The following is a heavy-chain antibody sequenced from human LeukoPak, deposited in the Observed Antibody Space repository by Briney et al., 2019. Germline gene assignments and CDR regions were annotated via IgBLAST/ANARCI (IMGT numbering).Heavy chain of an antibody. CDR2: INPSGGST. D-gene: IGHD3-10*01. J-gene: IGHJ6*03. CDR1: GYTFTSYY. Sequence: ASVKVSCKASGYTFTSYYMHWVRQAPGQGLEWMGIINPSGGSTNYAQKFQGRVTMTRDTSTNTVYMELSSLRSEDTAVYYCARGPSITMIRGGQWYYYMDVWGKGTTVTISS. CDR3: ARGPSITMIRGGQWYYYMDV. V-gene: IGHV1-46*01.